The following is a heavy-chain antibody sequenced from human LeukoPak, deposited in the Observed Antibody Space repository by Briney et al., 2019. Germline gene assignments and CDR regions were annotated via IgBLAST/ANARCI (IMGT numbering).Heavy chain of an antibody. V-gene: IGHV3-66*02. CDR3: ARHLIAGATEGAFDI. CDR2: IYSGGST. CDR1: GFTVSSNY. Sequence: PPGGSLRLSCAASGFTVSSNYMSWVRQAPGKGLEWVSVIYSGGSTYYADSVKGRFTISRDNSKNTLYLQMNSLRAEDTAVYYCARHLIAGATEGAFDIWGQGTMVTVSS. J-gene: IGHJ3*02. D-gene: IGHD1-26*01.